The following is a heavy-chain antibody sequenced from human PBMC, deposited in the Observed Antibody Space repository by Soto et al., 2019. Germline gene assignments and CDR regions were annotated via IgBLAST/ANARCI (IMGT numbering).Heavy chain of an antibody. CDR1: GASMSPYY. CDR2: VYYRGTT. V-gene: IGHV4-59*01. Sequence: ETLSLTCSVSGASMSPYYWTWVRQPPGKGLEWIANVYYRGTTNYNSSLKSRVTISVATSKNQFSLTMTSVSAADTAIYYCARVGDGYNWYFDYWGQGTLVTVSS. J-gene: IGHJ4*02. D-gene: IGHD5-12*01. CDR3: ARVGDGYNWYFDY.